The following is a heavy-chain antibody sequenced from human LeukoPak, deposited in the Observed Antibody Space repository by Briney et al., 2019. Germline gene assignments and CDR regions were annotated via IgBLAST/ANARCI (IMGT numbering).Heavy chain of an antibody. CDR1: GGSISSYY. D-gene: IGHD2-2*01. CDR2: IYYSGST. V-gene: IGHV4-59*01. J-gene: IGHJ5*02. Sequence: PSETLSLTCTVSGGSISSYYWSWIRQPPGKGLEWIGYIYYSGSTNYNPSLKSRVTISVDTSKNQFSLKLSSVTAADTAVYYCARVGHCSSTSCIGNWFDPWGQGTLVTASS. CDR3: ARVGHCSSTSCIGNWFDP.